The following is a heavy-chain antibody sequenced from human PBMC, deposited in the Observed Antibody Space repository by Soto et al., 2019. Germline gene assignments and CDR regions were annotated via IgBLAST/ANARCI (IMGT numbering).Heavy chain of an antibody. J-gene: IGHJ4*02. V-gene: IGHV1-46*01. D-gene: IGHD4-4*01. CDR1: GYSFSTYY. CDR2: INPSGGST. CDR3: ARYDYNGYYFDY. Sequence: GASVKLSCEACGYSFSTYYMHWVRQAPGQGYEWMGIINPSGGSTTYAQKFQGRVTMTRDTSTTTVYMELSSLKSEDTAVYYCARYDYNGYYFDYWGQGTLVTVSS.